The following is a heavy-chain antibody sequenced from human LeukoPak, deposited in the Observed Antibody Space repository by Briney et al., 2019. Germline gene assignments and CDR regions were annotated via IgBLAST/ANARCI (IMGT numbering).Heavy chain of an antibody. CDR2: VSTGGST. CDR1: GGSISSGNYY. CDR3: ARNGRYCSGGGCSGYYYYMDV. J-gene: IGHJ6*03. V-gene: IGHV4-61*09. D-gene: IGHD2-15*01. Sequence: PSETLSLTCTVSGGSISSGNYYWSWIRQTAGKGLEWIGHVSTGGSTNYNPSLKSRVTISVDTSKNQFSLKLTSVTAADTAVYHCARNGRYCSGGGCSGYYYYMDVWGKGTTVTVSS.